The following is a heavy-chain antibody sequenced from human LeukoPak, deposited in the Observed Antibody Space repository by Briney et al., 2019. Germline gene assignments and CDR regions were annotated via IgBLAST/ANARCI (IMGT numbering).Heavy chain of an antibody. CDR2: IYSSGST. J-gene: IGHJ6*03. D-gene: IGHD3-22*01. V-gene: IGHV4-61*02. Sequence: SQTLSLTCTVSGGSISSGSYYWSWIRQPAGKRLEWIGRIYSSGSTNYNPSLKSRVTISVDTSKNQFSLKLSSVTAADTAVYYCARVYCYDSSGYWDYYYYMDVWGKGTTVTVSS. CDR1: GGSISSGSYY. CDR3: ARVYCYDSSGYWDYYYYMDV.